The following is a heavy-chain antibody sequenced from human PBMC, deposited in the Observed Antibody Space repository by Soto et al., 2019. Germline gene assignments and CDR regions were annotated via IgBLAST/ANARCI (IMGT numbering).Heavy chain of an antibody. CDR2: ISAYNGNT. CDR3: ARQDCSGGSCYSSRHYYYGMDV. CDR1: GYTFTSYG. Sequence: ASVKVSCKASGYTFTSYGISWVRQAPGQGLEWMGWISAYNGNTNYAQKLQGRVTMTTDTSTSTAYLQWSSLKASDTAMYYCARQDCSGGSCYSSRHYYYGMDVWGQGTTVTVSS. J-gene: IGHJ6*02. V-gene: IGHV1-18*04. D-gene: IGHD2-15*01.